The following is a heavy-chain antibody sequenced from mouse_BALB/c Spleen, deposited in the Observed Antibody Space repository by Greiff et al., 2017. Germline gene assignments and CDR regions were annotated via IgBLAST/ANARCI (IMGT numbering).Heavy chain of an antibody. CDR1: GFNIKDYY. CDR2: IDPENGNT. J-gene: IGHJ2*01. Sequence: DVKLVESGAELVRPGALVKLSCKASGFNIKDYYMHWVKQRPEQGLEWIGWIDPENGNTIYDPKFQGKASITADTSSNTAYLQLSSLTSEDTAVYYCARSDEPNYFDYWGQGTTLTVSS. CDR3: ARSDEPNYFDY. V-gene: IGHV14-1*02.